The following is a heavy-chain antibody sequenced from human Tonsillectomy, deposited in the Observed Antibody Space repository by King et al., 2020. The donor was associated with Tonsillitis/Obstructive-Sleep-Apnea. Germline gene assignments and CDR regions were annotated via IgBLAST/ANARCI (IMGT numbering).Heavy chain of an antibody. V-gene: IGHV3-15*01. CDR2: IKSKTDVGTT. D-gene: IGHD4-23*01. CDR1: RFTFNNAL. Sequence: VQLVESGGGLVKPGGSLRLSCAASRFTFNNALMSWVRQAPGKGLEWVGRIKSKTDVGTTDYAAPVKGRVTISRDDSKNTLYLQMNSLKAEDTAVYWCTTIDFGGDYWGQGTLVTVSS. CDR3: TTIDFGGDY. J-gene: IGHJ4*02.